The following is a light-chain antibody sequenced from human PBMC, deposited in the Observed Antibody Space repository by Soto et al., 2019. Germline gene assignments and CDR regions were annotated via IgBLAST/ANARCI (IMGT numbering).Light chain of an antibody. CDR2: GAS. V-gene: IGKV3-15*01. CDR3: QQYHNWPPQYT. J-gene: IGKJ2*01. CDR1: QSVASN. Sequence: EIVMTQSPASLSVSPGDGATLSCWASQSVASNVAWYQQRPGQGPRLLIHGASTRAAGVPARFSGSGSGTDSPLTISSLQSEDFAVYYCQQYHNWPPQYTFGQGTKLQIK.